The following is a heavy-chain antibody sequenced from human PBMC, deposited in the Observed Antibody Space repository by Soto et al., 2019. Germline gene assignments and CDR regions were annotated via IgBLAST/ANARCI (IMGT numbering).Heavy chain of an antibody. CDR1: GGTFSSYA. J-gene: IGHJ5*02. CDR3: ARALGSSVNWFDP. CDR2: IIPIFGTA. V-gene: IGHV1-69*06. Sequence: SVKVSCTASGGTFSSYAISWVRQAPGQGLEWMGGIIPIFGTANYAQKFQGRVTITADKSTSTAYMELSSLRSEDTAVYYCARALGSSVNWFDPWGQGTLVTVSS. D-gene: IGHD6-6*01.